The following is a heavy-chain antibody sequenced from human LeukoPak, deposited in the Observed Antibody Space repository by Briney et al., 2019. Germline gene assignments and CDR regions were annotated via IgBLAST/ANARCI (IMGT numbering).Heavy chain of an antibody. J-gene: IGHJ4*02. CDR1: GYTFTSYA. CDR3: AMGVGAPEDLAVAADFDY. Sequence: SVKVSCKASGYTFTSYAMHWVRQAPGQGLEWMGGIIPIFGTANYAQKFQGRVTITADKSTSTAYMELSSLRSEDTAVYYCAMGVGAPEDLAVAADFDYWGQGTLVTVSS. CDR2: IIPIFGTA. V-gene: IGHV1-69*06. D-gene: IGHD6-19*01.